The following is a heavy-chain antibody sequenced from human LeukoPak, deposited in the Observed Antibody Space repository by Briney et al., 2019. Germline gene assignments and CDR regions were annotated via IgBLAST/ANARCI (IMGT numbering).Heavy chain of an antibody. D-gene: IGHD4-17*01. CDR1: GLTFSSHW. J-gene: IGHJ4*02. CDR2: IKKDGGEK. Sequence: PGGSLRLSCAASGLTFSSHWMHWVRQAPGKGLEWVANIKKDGGEKYYVESLEGRFAISRDNVKNSLYLQMNSLRAEDTAVYYCARDLQDGVPTGYWGQGTLVIVS. CDR3: ARDLQDGVPTGY. V-gene: IGHV3-7*01.